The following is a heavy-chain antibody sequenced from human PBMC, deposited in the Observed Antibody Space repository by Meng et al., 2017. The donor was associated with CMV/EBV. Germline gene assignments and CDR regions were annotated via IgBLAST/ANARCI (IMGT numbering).Heavy chain of an antibody. V-gene: IGHV3-30*02. Sequence: GESLKISCAASGFTFSSYGMHWVRQAPGKGLEWVAFIRYDGSNKYYADSVKGRFTIPRDNSKNTLYLQMNSLRAEDTAVYYCAKDGGYCSSTSCYWVGYFDYWGQGTLVTVSS. D-gene: IGHD2-2*01. CDR1: GFTFSSYG. CDR2: IRYDGSNK. J-gene: IGHJ4*02. CDR3: AKDGGYCSSTSCYWVGYFDY.